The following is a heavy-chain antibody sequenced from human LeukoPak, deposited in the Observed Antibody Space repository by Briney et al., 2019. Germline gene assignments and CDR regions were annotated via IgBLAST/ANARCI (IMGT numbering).Heavy chain of an antibody. CDR3: ARGLRDGYRD. CDR2: IYASAST. V-gene: IGHV4-61*02. J-gene: IGHJ4*02. CDR1: GDSLSSGSYY. D-gene: IGHD5-24*01. Sequence: PSETLSLTCTVSGDSLSSGSYYCSWIRQPAGKGLEWIGRIYASASTNYNPSLESRVSISVDTSKNQFSLKLSSVTAADTAVYYCARGLRDGYRDWGQGTLVTVSS.